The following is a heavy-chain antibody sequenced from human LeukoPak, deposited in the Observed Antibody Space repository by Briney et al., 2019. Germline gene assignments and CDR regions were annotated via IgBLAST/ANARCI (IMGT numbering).Heavy chain of an antibody. D-gene: IGHD3-16*01. CDR2: IRPGGSEK. Sequence: GGSLRLSCAASGFSFSIYWMTWVRQAPGKGLEWVANIRPGGSEKYYADSVRGRCTISIDNTRNTLDLQMNSLRPEDTAVYYCARENYFSFEYWGQGALVTVSS. J-gene: IGHJ4*02. CDR3: ARENYFSFEY. V-gene: IGHV3-7*03. CDR1: GFSFSIYW.